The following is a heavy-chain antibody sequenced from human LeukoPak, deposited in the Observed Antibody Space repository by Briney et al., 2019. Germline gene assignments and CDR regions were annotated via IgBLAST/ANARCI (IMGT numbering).Heavy chain of an antibody. J-gene: IGHJ4*02. V-gene: IGHV3-23*01. CDR3: AKWGDYDILTGYYDSDY. Sequence: GGSLRLSCAASVYSLSNYTMCCVREAPGKGLECGSDISGRDSVTYYADSVKGRFTISRDNSRHPLYLQMNSLRAEDTAVYYCAKWGDYDILTGYYDSDYWGQGTQVTVSS. D-gene: IGHD3-9*01. CDR1: VYSLSNYT. CDR2: ISGRDSVT.